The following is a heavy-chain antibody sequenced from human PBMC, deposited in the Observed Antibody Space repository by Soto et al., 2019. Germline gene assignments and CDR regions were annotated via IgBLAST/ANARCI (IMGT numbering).Heavy chain of an antibody. CDR3: AGEKVGTTGIDF. Sequence: QAQLVQSGAEVKKPGASVKVSCKASGYTFTGYDINWVRQATGQGLEWMGWMNPNSGNTGYAQNFQGRVTMTRDNSITTAYMEQTSLRDEDSAVYYCAGEKVGTTGIDFWGQGTLVTVSS. J-gene: IGHJ4*02. V-gene: IGHV1-8*01. CDR2: MNPNSGNT. D-gene: IGHD1-26*01. CDR1: GYTFTGYD.